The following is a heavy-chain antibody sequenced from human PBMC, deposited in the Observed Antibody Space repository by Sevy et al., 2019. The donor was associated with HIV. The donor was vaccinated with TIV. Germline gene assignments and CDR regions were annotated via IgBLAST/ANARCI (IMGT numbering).Heavy chain of an antibody. CDR3: ARDYYYGTSAYYNY. CDR2: FDPEDGET. J-gene: IGHJ4*02. V-gene: IGHV1-24*01. CDR1: GYTLSELS. Sequence: ASVKVSCKVSGYTLSELSIHWVRQAPGKGLEWMGGFDPEDGETIYAQKFQGRVTMTEDTSTDTAYMELSSLRSEDTAVYYCARDYYYGTSAYYNYWGQGTLVTVSS. D-gene: IGHD3-22*01.